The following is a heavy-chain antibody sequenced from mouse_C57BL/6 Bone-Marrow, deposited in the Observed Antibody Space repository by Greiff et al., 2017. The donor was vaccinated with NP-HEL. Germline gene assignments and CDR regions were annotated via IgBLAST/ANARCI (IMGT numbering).Heavy chain of an antibody. J-gene: IGHJ4*01. CDR3: ARHGVPSYDDYAMDY. Sequence: QVQLQQSGAELVKPGASVKLSCKASGYTFTEYTIHWVKQRSGQGLEWIGWFYPGSGSIKYNEKFKDKATLTADKSSSTVYMELSILTSDDSAVSFFARHGVPSYDDYAMDYWGQGTSVTVSS. D-gene: IGHD2-12*01. CDR2: FYPGSGSI. CDR1: GYTFTEYT. V-gene: IGHV1-62-2*01.